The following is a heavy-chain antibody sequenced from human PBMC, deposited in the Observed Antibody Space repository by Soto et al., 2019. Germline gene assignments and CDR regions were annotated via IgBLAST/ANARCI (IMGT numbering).Heavy chain of an antibody. Sequence: EVQLLESGGGSVQPGGSLRLSWAASGYTFKYYAMSWVRQAPGKGLEWVSVISDSGDSTYYADSVKGRFTISRDNSKNTLYLQMNSLRVEDTAVYYCANGRYTLDPWGQGTLVTVSS. J-gene: IGHJ5*02. D-gene: IGHD3-16*02. CDR1: GYTFKYYA. CDR2: ISDSGDST. CDR3: ANGRYTLDP. V-gene: IGHV3-23*01.